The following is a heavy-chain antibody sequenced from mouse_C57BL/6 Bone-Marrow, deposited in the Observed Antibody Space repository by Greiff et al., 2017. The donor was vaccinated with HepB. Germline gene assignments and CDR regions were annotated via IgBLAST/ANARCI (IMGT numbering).Heavy chain of an antibody. CDR2: IDPENGDT. J-gene: IGHJ2*01. V-gene: IGHV14-4*01. Sequence: SGAELVRPGASVKLSCTASGFNIKDDYMHWVKQRPEQGLEWIGWIDPENGDTEYASKFQGKATITADTSSNTAYLQLSSLTSEDTAVYYCTTGGFFDYWGQGTTLTVSS. CDR3: TTGGFFDY. CDR1: GFNIKDDY.